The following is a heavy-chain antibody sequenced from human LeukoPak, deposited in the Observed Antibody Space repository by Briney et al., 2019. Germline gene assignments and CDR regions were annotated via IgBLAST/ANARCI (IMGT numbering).Heavy chain of an antibody. V-gene: IGHV1-2*02. Sequence: ASVKVSCKASGYTFTGYYMHWVRQAPGQGLEWMGWINPNSGGTNYAQKFQGRVTMTRDTSISTAYMELSRLRSDDTAVYYCARTLKDYYDSSGYYYYYYMDVWGKGTTVTVSS. CDR1: GYTFTGYY. D-gene: IGHD3-22*01. CDR3: ARTLKDYYDSSGYYYYYYMDV. CDR2: INPNSGGT. J-gene: IGHJ6*03.